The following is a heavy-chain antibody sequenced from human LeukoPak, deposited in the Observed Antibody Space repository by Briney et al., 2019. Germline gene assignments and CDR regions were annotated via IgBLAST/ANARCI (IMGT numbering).Heavy chain of an antibody. V-gene: IGHV1-8*01. CDR3: ARARYGDYAFDY. D-gene: IGHD4-17*01. J-gene: IGHJ4*01. CDR2: MNPNSGNT. Sequence: GASVKVSCKASGYTFTSVDINWVRQATGQGLEWMGWMNPNSGNTGYAQKFQGRVTMTRNTSISTAYMELSSLRSEDTAVYYCARARYGDYAFDYWGQGTLVTVSS. CDR1: GYTFTSVD.